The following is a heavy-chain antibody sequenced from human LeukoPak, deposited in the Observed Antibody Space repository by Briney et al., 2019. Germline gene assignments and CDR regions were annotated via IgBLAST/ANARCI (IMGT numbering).Heavy chain of an antibody. V-gene: IGHV3-23*01. D-gene: IGHD2-2*01. Sequence: PGGTLRLSCAASGFTFSSYGMSWVRQAPGKGLEWVSAISGSGGSTYYADSVKGRFTISRDNSKNTLYLQMNSLRAEDTAVYYCARARGLYCSSTSCPYAYWGQGTLVTVSS. CDR1: GFTFSSYG. J-gene: IGHJ4*02. CDR3: ARARGLYCSSTSCPYAY. CDR2: ISGSGGST.